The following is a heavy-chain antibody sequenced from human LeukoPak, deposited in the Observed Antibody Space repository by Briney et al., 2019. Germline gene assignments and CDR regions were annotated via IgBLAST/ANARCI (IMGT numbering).Heavy chain of an antibody. Sequence: GGSLRLSCAASGFTFSSHGMPWVRQAPGKGLEWVSIISYDGRNSDYADSVKGRFTISRDNSKNTLYLRVNSLRAEDTAVYYCARGAVRFLEWSSFDPWGQGTLVTVSS. D-gene: IGHD3-3*01. CDR3: ARGAVRFLEWSSFDP. CDR1: GFTFSSHG. V-gene: IGHV3-30*03. J-gene: IGHJ5*02. CDR2: ISYDGRNS.